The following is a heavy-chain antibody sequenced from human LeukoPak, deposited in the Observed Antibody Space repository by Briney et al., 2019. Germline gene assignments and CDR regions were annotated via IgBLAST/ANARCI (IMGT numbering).Heavy chain of an antibody. CDR2: ISYDGSNK. CDR3: AKDSHGDSYRHFDY. J-gene: IGHJ4*02. Sequence: PGGSLRLSCAASGFTFSSYGMHWVRQAPGKGLEWVAVISYDGSNKYYADSMKGRFTISRDNSKNTLYLQINSLRAEDTAVYYCAKDSHGDSYRHFDYWGQGTLVTVSS. CDR1: GFTFSSYG. D-gene: IGHD4-17*01. V-gene: IGHV3-30*18.